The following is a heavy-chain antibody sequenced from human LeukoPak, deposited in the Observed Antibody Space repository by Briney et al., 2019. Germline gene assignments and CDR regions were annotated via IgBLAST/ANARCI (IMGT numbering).Heavy chain of an antibody. D-gene: IGHD3-22*01. J-gene: IGHJ3*02. Sequence: PGGSLRLFYAPSGLTFSSYAKRWVRQAPGKGLEWVAVISGGGSVTYFADSVRSRCTISRYNSKITVYLQMNSLRAEETAINYCAKAVGSSGYFSRGAFDIWGQGTMVTVSS. CDR3: AKAVGSSGYFSRGAFDI. V-gene: IGHV3-23*01. CDR1: GLTFSSYA. CDR2: ISGGGSVT.